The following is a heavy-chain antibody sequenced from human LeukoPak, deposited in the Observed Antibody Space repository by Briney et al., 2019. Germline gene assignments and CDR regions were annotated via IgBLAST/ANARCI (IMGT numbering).Heavy chain of an antibody. CDR1: GYTFTGYY. D-gene: IGHD3-3*01. V-gene: IGHV1-2*02. Sequence: GASVKVSCKASGYTFTGYYMHWVRQAPGQGLEWMGWINPNSGGTNYAQKFQGRVTMTRDTSISTAYMELSRLRSDDTAVYYCARYGGYDYDFWSGYLDYWSQGTLVTVSS. CDR2: INPNSGGT. CDR3: ARYGGYDYDFWSGYLDY. J-gene: IGHJ4*02.